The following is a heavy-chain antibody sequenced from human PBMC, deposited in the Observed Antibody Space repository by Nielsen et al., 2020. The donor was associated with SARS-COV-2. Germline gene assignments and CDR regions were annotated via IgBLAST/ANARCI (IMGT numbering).Heavy chain of an antibody. V-gene: IGHV1-46*01. CDR1: GYTFTHYY. J-gene: IGHJ6*02. CDR2: INPSDGDT. CDR3: ARAPSTFYGMDV. Sequence: ASVKVSCKVSGYTFTHYYIYWVRQAPGQGLEWMGMINPSDGDTSYAQKFQGRVTMTRDTSTSTVYMDLSSLRSEDTAVYYCARAPSTFYGMDVWGQGTTVTVSS. D-gene: IGHD3-16*01.